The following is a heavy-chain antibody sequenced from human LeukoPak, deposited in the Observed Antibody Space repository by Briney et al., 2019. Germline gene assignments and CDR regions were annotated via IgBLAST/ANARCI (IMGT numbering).Heavy chain of an antibody. CDR2: INPNSGDT. Sequence: ASVTVSCKASGYTFTGYYMHWVRQAPGQGLEWMGSINPNSGDTNYAQKFQGRVTMTRDTSISATYMELSSVTSDDTAVYYCARAGTGYDNWGQGTLVTVSS. V-gene: IGHV1-2*02. D-gene: IGHD3/OR15-3a*01. J-gene: IGHJ4*02. CDR3: ARAGTGYDN. CDR1: GYTFTGYY.